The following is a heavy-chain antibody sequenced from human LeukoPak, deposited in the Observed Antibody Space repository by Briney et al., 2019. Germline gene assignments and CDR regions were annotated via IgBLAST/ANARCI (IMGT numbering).Heavy chain of an antibody. J-gene: IGHJ4*02. V-gene: IGHV4-59*01. CDR3: ARAGIAAAGEYYFDY. D-gene: IGHD6-13*01. CDR2: IYYSGST. CDR1: GGSFSGYY. Sequence: SETLSLTCAVYGGSFSGYYWSWIRQPPGKGLEWIGYIYYSGSTNYNPSLKSRVTISVDTSKNQFSLKLSSVTAADTAVYYCARAGIAAAGEYYFDYWGQGTLVTVSS.